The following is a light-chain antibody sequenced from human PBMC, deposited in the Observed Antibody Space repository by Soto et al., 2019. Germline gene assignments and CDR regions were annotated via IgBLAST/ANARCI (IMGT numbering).Light chain of an antibody. CDR2: GAS. Sequence: EIVLPQSPGTLSLSPGERATLSCRASQSVSGSYLAWYQQKPGQAPRLLIYGASSRATGIPDRFSGSGSGTAFSLTISRLEPEDFAVYYCQQYGSSQLTFGRGTKVEIK. J-gene: IGKJ4*01. CDR1: QSVSGSY. V-gene: IGKV3-20*01. CDR3: QQYGSSQLT.